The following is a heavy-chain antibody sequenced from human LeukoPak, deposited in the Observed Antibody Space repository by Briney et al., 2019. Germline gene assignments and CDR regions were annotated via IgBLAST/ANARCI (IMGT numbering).Heavy chain of an antibody. CDR1: GGSFSGYY. J-gene: IGHJ6*03. CDR3: ARLGSESYSARYYYMDV. V-gene: IGHV4-34*01. D-gene: IGHD3-10*01. Sequence: SETLSLTCAVYGGSFSGYYWSWIRQPPGKGLEWIGEINHSGSTNYNPSLKSRVTISLDTSKNQFSLKVSSVTAADTAVYYCARLGSESYSARYYYMDVWGKGTTVTISS. CDR2: INHSGST.